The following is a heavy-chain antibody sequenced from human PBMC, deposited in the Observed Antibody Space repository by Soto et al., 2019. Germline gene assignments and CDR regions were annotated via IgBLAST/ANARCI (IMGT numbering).Heavy chain of an antibody. V-gene: IGHV4-30-4*01. J-gene: IGHJ4*02. CDR2: IYYSGST. Sequence: PSETLSLTCTVSGGSISSGDYYWSWIRQPPGKGLEWIGYIYYSGSTYYNPSLKSRVTISVDTSKNQFSLKLSSVTAADTAVYYCARDHIRLRGVQTLRRFDYWGQGTLVTVSS. D-gene: IGHD3-10*01. CDR3: ARDHIRLRGVQTLRRFDY. CDR1: GGSISSGDYY.